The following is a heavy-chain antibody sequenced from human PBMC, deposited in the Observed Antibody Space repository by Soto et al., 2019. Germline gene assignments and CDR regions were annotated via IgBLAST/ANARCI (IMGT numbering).Heavy chain of an antibody. CDR1: GFTFSSYN. CDR2: ITDTSTYI. Sequence: EMQLVESGGGLVKPGGSLRLSCTASGFTFSSYNMNWVRQAPGKGLEWVSSITDTSTYIFYADSVRGRFTISRDNAKNSLYLQMNSLRAEDTAVYYCARDRQLIQDWFDPCGQGTLVTVSS. V-gene: IGHV3-21*01. CDR3: ARDRQLIQDWFDP. J-gene: IGHJ5*02. D-gene: IGHD1-1*01.